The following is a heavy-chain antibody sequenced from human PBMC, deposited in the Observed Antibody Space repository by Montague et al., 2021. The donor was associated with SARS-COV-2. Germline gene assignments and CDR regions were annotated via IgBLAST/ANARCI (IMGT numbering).Heavy chain of an antibody. J-gene: IGHJ4*02. D-gene: IGHD6-13*01. CDR3: ARVPSSSWYFEY. V-gene: IGHV3-7*01. CDR2: IKQDGSEK. CDR1: GFAFSFYW. Sequence: SLRLSCAASGFAFSFYWMSWVRQAPGKGLEWVANIKQDGSEKYYVDSVKGRSTISRDNAKNSLYLQMNSLRAEDTAVYYCARVPSSSWYFEYWGQGTLVTVSS.